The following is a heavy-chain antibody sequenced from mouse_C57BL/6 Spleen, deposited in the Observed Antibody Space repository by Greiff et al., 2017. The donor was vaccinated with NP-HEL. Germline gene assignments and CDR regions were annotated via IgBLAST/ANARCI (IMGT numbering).Heavy chain of an antibody. V-gene: IGHV1-69*01. D-gene: IGHD2-1*01. Sequence: QVQLQQPGAELVMPGASVKLSCKASGYTFTSYWMHWVKQRPGQGLEWIGEIDPSDSYTNYNQKFKGKSTLTVDKSSSTAYMQLSSLTSEDSAVYYCARYHYGNPYYAMDYWGQGTSVTVSS. CDR1: GYTFTSYW. CDR2: IDPSDSYT. CDR3: ARYHYGNPYYAMDY. J-gene: IGHJ4*01.